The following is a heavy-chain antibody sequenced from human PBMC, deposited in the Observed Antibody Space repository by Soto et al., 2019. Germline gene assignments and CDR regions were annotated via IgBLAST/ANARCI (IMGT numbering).Heavy chain of an antibody. CDR3: AREDTNNWYYFDG. D-gene: IGHD1-1*01. J-gene: IGHJ4*02. CDR2: IYHGGST. V-gene: IGHV4-4*02. CDR1: GGSISSSNW. Sequence: XETLSLSCAVSGGSISSSNWWSWVRQPPGNGLEWIGEIYHGGSTNYNPSLESRVTIAVDKSTNQFSLKLTSVTAADTAVYYCAREDTNNWYYFDGWGQGTLVTVSS.